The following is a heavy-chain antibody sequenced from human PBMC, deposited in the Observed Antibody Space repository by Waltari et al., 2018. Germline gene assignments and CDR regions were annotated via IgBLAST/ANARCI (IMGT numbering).Heavy chain of an antibody. V-gene: IGHV1-8*01. CDR2: KNPNRGNP. J-gene: IGHJ4*02. D-gene: IGHD6-19*01. CDR3: ARSYDSGCHAGAY. Sequence: QVQLEQSGAEVKKPGASVKVSCKASGYTFTSYDIYWVRPATGQGLEWMGWKNPNRGNPASAQKFQGRDTMTRKTSRSTAYMELSSLGSEDTAVYYGARSYDSGCHAGAYWGQGTRVTVSS. CDR1: GYTFTSYD.